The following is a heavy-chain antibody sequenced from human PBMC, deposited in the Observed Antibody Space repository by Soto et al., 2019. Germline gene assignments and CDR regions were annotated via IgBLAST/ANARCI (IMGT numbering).Heavy chain of an antibody. D-gene: IGHD3-22*01. Sequence: SETLSLTCTVSGGSISSGDYYWSWIRQPPGKGLEWIGYIYYSGSTYYNPSLKSRVTISVDTSKNQFSLKLSSVTAADTAVYYCALTYYYDSSGYYYPYYWGQGTLVTVSS. CDR3: ALTYYYDSSGYYYPYY. J-gene: IGHJ4*02. CDR2: IYYSGST. CDR1: GGSISSGDYY. V-gene: IGHV4-30-4*01.